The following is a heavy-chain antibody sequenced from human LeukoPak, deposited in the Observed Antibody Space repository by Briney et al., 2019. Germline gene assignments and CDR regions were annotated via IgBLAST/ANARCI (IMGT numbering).Heavy chain of an antibody. CDR1: GDSVSNGNYY. Sequence: SETLSLTCTVSGDSVSNGNYYWSWLRQPPGKALEWIGYIYYTGSTYYNPSLEGRVTISVDTSKNQFSLKLSSVTAADTAVYYCATAAGRSRPNWFDPWGQGTLVTVSS. J-gene: IGHJ5*02. V-gene: IGHV4-61*01. CDR2: IYYTGST. CDR3: ATAAGRSRPNWFDP. D-gene: IGHD6-13*01.